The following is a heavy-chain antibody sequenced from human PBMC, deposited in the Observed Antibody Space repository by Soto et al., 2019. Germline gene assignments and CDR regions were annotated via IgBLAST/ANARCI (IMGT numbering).Heavy chain of an antibody. CDR2: IYYSGST. CDR3: ARNPGGDFWSGYYIR. J-gene: IGHJ4*02. V-gene: IGHV4-59*01. Sequence: PSETLSLTCTVSGGSISSYYWSWFRQPPGKGLEWIGYIYYSGSTNYNPSLKSRVTISVDTSKNQFSLKLSSVTAADTAVYYCARNPGGDFWSGYYIRWGQGTLVTSPQ. D-gene: IGHD3-3*01. CDR1: GGSISSYY.